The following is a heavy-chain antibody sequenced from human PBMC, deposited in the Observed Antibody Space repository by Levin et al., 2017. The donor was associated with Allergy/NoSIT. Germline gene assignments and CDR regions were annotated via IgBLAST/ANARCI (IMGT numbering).Heavy chain of an antibody. CDR2: ISFDGNKR. CDR1: GFTFSSSD. Sequence: GGSLRLSCAASGFTFSSSDMHWVRQAPGKGLEWVALISFDGNKRYFVDSVKGRFTLSRDTSKNTLYLQMNSLRAEDTAVYYCAKPPGRGGPLFHWGQGSLVTVSS. V-gene: IGHV3-30*18. CDR3: AKPPGRGGPLFH. J-gene: IGHJ1*01. D-gene: IGHD3-16*01.